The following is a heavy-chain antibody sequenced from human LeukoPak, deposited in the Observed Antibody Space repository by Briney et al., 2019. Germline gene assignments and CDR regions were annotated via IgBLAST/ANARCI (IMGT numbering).Heavy chain of an antibody. Sequence: SGPTLVNPTQTLMLTCTYSGFSLSGVGVGWIRQPPGKALECLALIYWDDDKRYSPSLKSRLTITKDTSKNQVVLTMTNMDPVDTATYYCARSPYYDVLTGSRGTFDYWGQGTLVTVSS. D-gene: IGHD3-9*01. CDR3: ARSPYYDVLTGSRGTFDY. J-gene: IGHJ4*02. CDR1: GFSLSGVG. V-gene: IGHV2-5*02. CDR2: IYWDDDK.